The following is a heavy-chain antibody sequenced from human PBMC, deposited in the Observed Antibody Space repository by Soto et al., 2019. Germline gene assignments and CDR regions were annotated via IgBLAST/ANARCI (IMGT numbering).Heavy chain of an antibody. Sequence: GGSLRLSCAASGFTFSSYAMSWVRQAPGKGLEWVSAISGSGGSTYYADSVKGRFTISRDNSKNTLYLQMNSLRAEDTAVYYCAKDPGGMYYASGDVWGKGTTVTVSS. CDR1: GFTFSSYA. J-gene: IGHJ6*04. CDR2: ISGSGGST. V-gene: IGHV3-23*01. CDR3: AKDPGGMYYASGDV. D-gene: IGHD3-3*01.